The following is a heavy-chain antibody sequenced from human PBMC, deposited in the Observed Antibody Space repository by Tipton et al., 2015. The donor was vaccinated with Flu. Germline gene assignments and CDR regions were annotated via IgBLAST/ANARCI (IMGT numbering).Heavy chain of an antibody. V-gene: IGHV4-31*03. D-gene: IGHD3-22*01. CDR2: IFYSGST. CDR3: ARSLTYYYDSSGYAFDI. CDR1: GGSISSGAYY. Sequence: TLSLTCSVSGGSISSGAYYWSWIRQNPGKGLEWIGYIFYSGSTYYSPSLKSRVTISVDTSKNQFSLKLSSVTAADTAVYYCARSLTYYYDSSGYAFDIWGQGTMVTVSS. J-gene: IGHJ3*02.